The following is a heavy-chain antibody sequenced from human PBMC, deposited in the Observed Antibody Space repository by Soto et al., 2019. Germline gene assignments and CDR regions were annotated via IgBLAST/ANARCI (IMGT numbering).Heavy chain of an antibody. D-gene: IGHD5-12*01. CDR3: ARGGANILATIYY. J-gene: IGHJ4*02. Sequence: GGSLRLSCAASGFTYSGYWMSWVRQAPGKGLEWVANIKQDGSEKYNVDSVKGRFTISRDNAKSSLYLQMNSLRVEDTAVYYCARGGANILATIYYWGQGTLVTVSS. V-gene: IGHV3-7*01. CDR1: GFTYSGYW. CDR2: IKQDGSEK.